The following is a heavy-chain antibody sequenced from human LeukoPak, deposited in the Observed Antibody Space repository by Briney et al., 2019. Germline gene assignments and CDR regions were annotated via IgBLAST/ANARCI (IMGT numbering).Heavy chain of an antibody. V-gene: IGHV1-8*03. CDR2: VNPDSGNT. CDR3: ARGGSDFWSVYYMDV. Sequence: ASVKVSCKASGYTFTSYGISWVRQAPGQGLEWMGWVNPDSGNTGYAQKFQGRVTITRNTSISTAYMELSSLRSEDTAVYYCARGGSDFWSVYYMDVWGKGTTVTVSS. CDR1: GYTFTSYG. J-gene: IGHJ6*03. D-gene: IGHD3-3*01.